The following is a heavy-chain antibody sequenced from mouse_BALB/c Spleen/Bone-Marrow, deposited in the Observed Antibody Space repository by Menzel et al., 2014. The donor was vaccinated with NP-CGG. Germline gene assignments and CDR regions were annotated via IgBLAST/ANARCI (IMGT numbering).Heavy chain of an antibody. V-gene: IGHV7-3*02. CDR3: ARDKGRVFFDY. J-gene: IGHJ2*01. Sequence: EVQGVESGGGLVQPGGSLRLSCATSGFTFTDYYMNWVRQPPGKALEWLGFIRNKANGYTTEYSASVKSRFTISRDNSQNILYLQMSTLRADDSATYYCARDKGRVFFDYWGQGTTPTVSS. CDR1: GFTFTDYY. CDR2: IRNKANGYTT.